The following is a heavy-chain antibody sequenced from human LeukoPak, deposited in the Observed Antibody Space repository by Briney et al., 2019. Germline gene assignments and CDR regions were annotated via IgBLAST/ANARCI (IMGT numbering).Heavy chain of an antibody. CDR3: ARDRVTRWRDAFDI. CDR1: GGSISSYY. J-gene: IGHJ3*02. V-gene: IGHV4-59*01. D-gene: IGHD2-21*02. Sequence: PSETLSLTCTVSGGSISSYYWSWIRQPAGKGLEWIGYIYYSGSTNYNPSLKSRVTISVDTSKNQFSLKLSSVTAADTAVYYCARDRVTRWRDAFDIWGQGTMVTVSS. CDR2: IYYSGST.